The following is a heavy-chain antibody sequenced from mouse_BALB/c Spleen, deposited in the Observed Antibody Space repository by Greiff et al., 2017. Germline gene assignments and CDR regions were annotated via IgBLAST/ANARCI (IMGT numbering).Heavy chain of an antibody. CDR1: GFTFSDYG. Sequence: DVKVVESGGGLVQPGGSRKLSCAASGFTFSDYGMAWVRQAPGKGPEWVAFISNLAYSIYYADTVTGRFTISRENAKNTLYLEMSSLRSEDTAMYYCAREGPYYYGSWAMDYWGQGTSVTVSS. D-gene: IGHD1-1*01. CDR2: ISNLAYSI. CDR3: AREGPYYYGSWAMDY. J-gene: IGHJ4*01. V-gene: IGHV5-15*02.